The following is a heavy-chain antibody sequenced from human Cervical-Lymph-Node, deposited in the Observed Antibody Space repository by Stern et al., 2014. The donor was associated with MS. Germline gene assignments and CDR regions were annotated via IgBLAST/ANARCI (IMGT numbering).Heavy chain of an antibody. V-gene: IGHV5-51*03. CDR3: ATSLGFTPFFDH. CDR1: GYSFTNYW. D-gene: IGHD1-26*01. CDR2: VFPDDSDT. J-gene: IGHJ4*02. Sequence: VQLVQSGAEVKKPGESLKISCKTSGYSFTNYWIGWVRQMPGKGLEWVGIVFPDDSDTRYRPSFQGQVTISADTSTSTAFLQWSSLKASDTAMYFCATSLGFTPFFDHWGQGTLVTVSS.